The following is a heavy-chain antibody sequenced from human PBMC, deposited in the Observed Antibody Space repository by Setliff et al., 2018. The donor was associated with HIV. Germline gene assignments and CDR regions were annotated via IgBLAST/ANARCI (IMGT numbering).Heavy chain of an antibody. D-gene: IGHD3-22*01. CDR1: GYSISTAYY. Sequence: SETLSLTCAVSGYSISTAYYWGWIRQPPGKGLEWIGYIYYSGSTNYNPSLKSRLTISVDTSKNQFSLKLSSVTAADTAVYYCARELRHYSDNSAYYSYFDYWGQGTLVTVSS. V-gene: IGHV4-38-2*01. CDR2: IYYSGST. J-gene: IGHJ4*02. CDR3: ARELRHYSDNSAYYSYFDY.